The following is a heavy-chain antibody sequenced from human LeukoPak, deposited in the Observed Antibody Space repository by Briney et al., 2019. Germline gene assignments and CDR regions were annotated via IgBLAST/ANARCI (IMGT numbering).Heavy chain of an antibody. D-gene: IGHD3-3*01. J-gene: IGHJ5*02. V-gene: IGHV1-8*03. Sequence: GASVKVSCKASGYTFINYDINWVRQAPGQGLEWVGWMNPKSGNTGSAQKFQGRVTITRNTSINTAYMELSSLRSEDTAGYYCAKDGDWSGFFDPWGQGTLVTVSS. CDR2: MNPKSGNT. CDR1: GYTFINYD. CDR3: AKDGDWSGFFDP.